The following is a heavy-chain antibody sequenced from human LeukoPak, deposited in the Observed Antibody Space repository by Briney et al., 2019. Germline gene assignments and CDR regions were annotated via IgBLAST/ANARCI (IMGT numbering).Heavy chain of an antibody. D-gene: IGHD3-9*01. CDR1: GFTFTSSA. V-gene: IGHV1-58*02. Sequence: GTSVKVSCKASGFTFTSSAMQWVRQARGQRHEWIGWIVVGSGNTNYAQKFQERVTITRDMSTSTAYMELSSLRSEDTAVYNCAAAYYDILTGHFPFDYWGQGTLVTVSS. J-gene: IGHJ4*02. CDR2: IVVGSGNT. CDR3: AAAYYDILTGHFPFDY.